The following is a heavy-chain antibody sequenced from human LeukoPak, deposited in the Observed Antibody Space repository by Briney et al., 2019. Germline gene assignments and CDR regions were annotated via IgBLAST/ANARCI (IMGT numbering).Heavy chain of an antibody. V-gene: IGHV5-51*01. Sequence: GESLKISCKGSGYSFTSYWIGWVCQMPGKGLEWMGIIYPGDSDTRYSPSFQGQVTISADKSISTAYLQWSSLKASDTAMYYCARLLEGYYDSSGYFDYWGQGTLVTVSS. CDR3: ARLLEGYYDSSGYFDY. D-gene: IGHD3-22*01. CDR2: IYPGDSDT. CDR1: GYSFTSYW. J-gene: IGHJ4*02.